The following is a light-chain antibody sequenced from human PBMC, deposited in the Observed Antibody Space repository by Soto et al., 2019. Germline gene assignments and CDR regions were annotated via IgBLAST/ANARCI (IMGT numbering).Light chain of an antibody. Sequence: QSVLTQPASVSGSPGQSITISCTGTSSDVGGYNYVSWYQQHPGKAPKLMIYDVSNRPSGVSNRFSGSKSGNTASLTSSGLQAEDEADYYCSSYTSSSPRVFGGGTKLTVL. CDR3: SSYTSSSPRV. CDR1: SSDVGGYNY. V-gene: IGLV2-14*01. CDR2: DVS. J-gene: IGLJ2*01.